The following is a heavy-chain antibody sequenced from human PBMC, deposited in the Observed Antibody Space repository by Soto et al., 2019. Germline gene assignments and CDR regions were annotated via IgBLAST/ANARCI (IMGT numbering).Heavy chain of an antibody. Sequence: GASVKVSCKASGGTFSSYAISWVRQAPGQGLEWMGGIIPIFGTANYAQKFQGRVTITADESTSTAYMELSSLRSEDTAVYYCARGNRYYLNWFEPWGQGTLVTVSS. J-gene: IGHJ5*02. CDR1: GGTFSSYA. CDR2: IIPIFGTA. CDR3: ARGNRYYLNWFEP. D-gene: IGHD3-10*01. V-gene: IGHV1-69*13.